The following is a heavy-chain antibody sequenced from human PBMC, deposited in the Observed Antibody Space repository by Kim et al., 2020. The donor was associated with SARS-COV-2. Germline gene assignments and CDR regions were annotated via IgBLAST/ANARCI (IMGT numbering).Heavy chain of an antibody. J-gene: IGHJ4*02. CDR1: GFTFHDAW. D-gene: IGHD3-10*01. CDR3: MTFFGFARSIDF. CDR2: IKSKTDGGTT. V-gene: IGHV3-15*01. Sequence: GGSLRLSCTASGFTFHDAWMTWVRQAPGKGLEWIGHIKSKTDGGTTDCAAPAKGRFSISRDDSKNTVFLQMNSLRTEDTAVYYCMTFFGFARSIDFWGQGTLVTVSS.